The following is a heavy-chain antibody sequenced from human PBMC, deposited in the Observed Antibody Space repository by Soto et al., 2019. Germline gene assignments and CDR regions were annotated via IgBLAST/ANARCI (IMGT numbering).Heavy chain of an antibody. CDR2: INPRAGST. CDR1: GYMFPSSA. D-gene: IGHD3-3*01. V-gene: IGHV1-46*03. CDR3: ARDYKAILDARNYDFWSGYPY. Sequence: ASVKISCKASGYMFPSSAMHWMRQAPGQRLEWMGRINPRAGSTSYAQKFQGRVTMTRDTSTSTVYMELSSLRPEDTAVYYCARDYKAILDARNYDFWSGYPYWGQGTLGTVSS. J-gene: IGHJ4*02.